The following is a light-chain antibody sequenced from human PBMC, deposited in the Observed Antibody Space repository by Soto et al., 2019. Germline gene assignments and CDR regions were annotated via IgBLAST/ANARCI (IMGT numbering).Light chain of an antibody. CDR3: ETWDSNTRV. Sequence: QSVLTQSSSASASLGSSVKLNCTLSSGHSSYIIAWHQQQPGKAPRYLMKLEGSGSYNKGSGVPDRFSGSSSGADRYLTISNLQFEDEADYYCETWDSNTRVFGTGTKLTVL. J-gene: IGLJ1*01. V-gene: IGLV4-60*02. CDR1: SGHSSYI. CDR2: LEGSGSY.